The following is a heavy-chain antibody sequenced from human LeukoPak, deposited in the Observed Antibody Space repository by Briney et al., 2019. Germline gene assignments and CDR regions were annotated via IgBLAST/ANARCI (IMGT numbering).Heavy chain of an antibody. D-gene: IGHD6-19*01. V-gene: IGHV3-53*01. J-gene: IGHJ3*02. CDR2: IYSGDST. Sequence: GGSLRLSCAASGFTVSSNYMSWVRQAPGKVLEWVSVIYSGDSTYYADSVKGRCTISRDNSKNTLYLQMNSLRAEDTAVYYCARGYSSGKGNAFDIWGQGTMVTVSS. CDR3: ARGYSSGKGNAFDI. CDR1: GFTVSSNY.